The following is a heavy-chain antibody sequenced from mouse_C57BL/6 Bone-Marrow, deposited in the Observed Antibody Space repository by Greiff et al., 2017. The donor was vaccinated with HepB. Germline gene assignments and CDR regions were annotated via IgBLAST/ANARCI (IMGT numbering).Heavy chain of an antibody. D-gene: IGHD1-1*01. CDR3: ARGWDYYGREGFAY. CDR1: GYSITSGYD. Sequence: EVQLQESGPGMVKPSQSLSLTCTVTGYSITSGYDWHWIRHFPGNKLEWMGYISYSGSTNYNPSLKSRISITHDTSKNHFFLKLNSVTTEDTATYYCARGWDYYGREGFAYWGQGTLVTVSA. CDR2: ISYSGST. V-gene: IGHV3-1*01. J-gene: IGHJ3*01.